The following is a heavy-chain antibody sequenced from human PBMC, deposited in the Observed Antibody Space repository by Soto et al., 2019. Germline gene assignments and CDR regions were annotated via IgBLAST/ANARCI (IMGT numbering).Heavy chain of an antibody. J-gene: IGHJ4*01. V-gene: IGHV3-30-3*01. D-gene: IGHD6-19*01. CDR2: ISYHGREI. CDR3: ARDRGAVTGSFVDW. Sequence: GGSLRLSCEVSGFSFGSYAFHWVRQAPGKGLEWLSVISYHGREIYYADSVKDRFTISRDNFKKTVYLQMNSLRSDDTALYYSARDRGAVTGSFVDWWGKGTLVTVSS. CDR1: GFSFGSYA.